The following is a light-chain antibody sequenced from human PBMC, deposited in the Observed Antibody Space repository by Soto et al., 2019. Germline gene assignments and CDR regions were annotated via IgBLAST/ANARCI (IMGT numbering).Light chain of an antibody. V-gene: IGLV2-14*03. CDR2: AVS. CDR1: SSDVGRYNF. J-gene: IGLJ1*01. Sequence: QSALTQPASVSGSSGRSITISCTGTSSDVGRYNFVSWYQQHPGNAPKLLIYAVSDRPSGVSTRFSGSKSGNTASLAISGLQDEDEAVYYCSSFSSSSTQVFGTGTKLTVL. CDR3: SSFSSSSTQV.